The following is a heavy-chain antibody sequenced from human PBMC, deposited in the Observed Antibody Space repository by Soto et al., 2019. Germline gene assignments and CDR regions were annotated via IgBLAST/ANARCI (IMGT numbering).Heavy chain of an antibody. CDR2: IYYSGST. CDR3: AGGDYYQSIGYYFSYYTMDV. CDR1: GGSISSYY. D-gene: IGHD3-22*01. J-gene: IGHJ6*02. Sequence: SETLSLTCTVSGGSISSYYWSWIRQPPGKGLEWIGYIYYSGSTNYNPSLKSRVTISVDTSKSQFSLKLSSVTAADTAVYYCAGGDYYQSIGYYFSYYTMDVWCQGTTVTVSS. V-gene: IGHV4-59*08.